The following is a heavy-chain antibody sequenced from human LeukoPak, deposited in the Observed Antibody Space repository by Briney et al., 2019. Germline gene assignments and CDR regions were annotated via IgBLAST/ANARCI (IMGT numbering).Heavy chain of an antibody. J-gene: IGHJ5*02. CDR2: IYTSGST. D-gene: IGHD3-10*01. CDR1: GGSISSYY. Sequence: SETLSLTCTVSGGSISSYYWSWIRQPAGKGLEWIGRIYTSGSTNYNPSLKSRVTMSVDTSKDQFSLKLSSVTAADTAVYYCARAYYGSGSYLGNYRFDPWGQGTLVTVSS. CDR3: ARAYYGSGSYLGNYRFDP. V-gene: IGHV4-4*07.